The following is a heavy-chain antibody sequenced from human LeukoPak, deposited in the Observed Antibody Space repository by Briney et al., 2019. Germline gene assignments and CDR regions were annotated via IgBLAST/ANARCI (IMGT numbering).Heavy chain of an antibody. CDR2: IYTTGGT. J-gene: IGHJ4*02. V-gene: IGHV4-61*02. CDR1: GVSIAKTFYC. Sequence: SETLSLTCTVSGVSIAKTFYCWSWLRQPAGKGLEWIGRIYTTGGTDYNPSLKSRVTISLDTAKNQFSLKMASVSAADTAVYYCARRQEGHDYWGQGTLVTVSS. CDR3: ARRQEGHDY.